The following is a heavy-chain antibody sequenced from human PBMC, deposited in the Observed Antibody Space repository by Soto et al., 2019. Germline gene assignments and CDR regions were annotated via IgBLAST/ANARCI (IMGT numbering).Heavy chain of an antibody. CDR3: ASGAWDSGWSIGC. Sequence: QVQLVQSGAEVKKPGSSVKVSCKASGGTFSSYAISWVRQAPGQGLEWMGGIIPIFGTTNYAQKFQGRVTITADETTSTAYMELNNLRSEDTAVDYCASGAWDSGWSIGCWGQGTRVTVSS. CDR1: GGTFSSYA. J-gene: IGHJ1*01. CDR2: IIPIFGTT. V-gene: IGHV1-69*01. D-gene: IGHD6-19*01.